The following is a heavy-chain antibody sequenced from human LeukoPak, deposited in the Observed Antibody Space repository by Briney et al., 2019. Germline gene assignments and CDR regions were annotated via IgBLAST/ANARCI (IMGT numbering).Heavy chain of an antibody. Sequence: SVKVSCKASGGTLSSYAINWVRQAPGQGLEWIGRIIPIFGIVNYAQNFQGRVTITADKSTNTAYMELSSLRSGDTAFYYCARADSSGYSLDENFDYWGQGTLVTVSS. CDR1: GGTLSSYA. D-gene: IGHD3-22*01. J-gene: IGHJ4*02. CDR2: IIPIFGIV. CDR3: ARADSSGYSLDENFDY. V-gene: IGHV1-69*04.